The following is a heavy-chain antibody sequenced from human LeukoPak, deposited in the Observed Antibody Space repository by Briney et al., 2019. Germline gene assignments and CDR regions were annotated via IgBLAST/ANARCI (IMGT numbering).Heavy chain of an antibody. V-gene: IGHV1-8*01. D-gene: IGHD4/OR15-4a*01. CDR1: GYPFTSYD. J-gene: IGHJ5*02. CDR2: MNVKSGTA. CDR3: ARLPGYFGAS. Sequence: ASVKVSCKASGYPFTSYDLNWVRQAPGQRLEWMGCMNVKSGTADYAPKFQGRVTMTRNTSISTAYMELSSLRPEDTAVYCCARLPGYFGASWGQGTLVTVSS.